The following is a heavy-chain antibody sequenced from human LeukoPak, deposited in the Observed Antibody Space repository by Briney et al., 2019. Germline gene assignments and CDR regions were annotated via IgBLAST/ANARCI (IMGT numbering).Heavy chain of an antibody. CDR1: GFTFNNYA. J-gene: IGHJ4*02. D-gene: IGHD6-19*01. V-gene: IGHV3-23*01. CDR2: ISGSGATT. Sequence: GGSLRLSCAASGFTFNNYAMTWVRQAPGKGLECVSGISGSGATTGYADSVKGRFTISRDNSKNTLYVQMNSLRAEDTAVYYCAKHSGTSGWYNDYWGQGTLVTVSS. CDR3: AKHSGTSGWYNDY.